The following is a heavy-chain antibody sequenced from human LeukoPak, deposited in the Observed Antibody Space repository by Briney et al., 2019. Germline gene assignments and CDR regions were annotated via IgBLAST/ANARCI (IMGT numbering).Heavy chain of an antibody. CDR2: INPSGGST. CDR3: ARDFYDFWSGYRGPDY. Sequence: ASVTVSCKASGYTFTSYYMHWVRQAPGQGLEWMGLINPSGGSTSYAQKFQGRVTMTRDTSTSTVYMELSSLRSEDTAVYYCARDFYDFWSGYRGPDYWGQGTLVTVSS. J-gene: IGHJ4*02. V-gene: IGHV1-46*01. CDR1: GYTFTSYY. D-gene: IGHD3-3*01.